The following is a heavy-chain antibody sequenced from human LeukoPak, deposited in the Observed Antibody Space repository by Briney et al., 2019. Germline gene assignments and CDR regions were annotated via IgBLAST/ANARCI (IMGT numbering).Heavy chain of an antibody. CDR2: VYYTGST. V-gene: IGHV4-61*01. CDR3: ARNRGWDSFDI. Sequence: SETLSLTCTVSGGSVSSGSYYWSWIRQPPGRGLEWIGYVYYTGSTNYNPSLKSRVTISVDTSKNQFSLKLSSVTAADTAVYYCARNRGWDSFDIWGQGTMVTVSS. D-gene: IGHD3-10*01. J-gene: IGHJ3*02. CDR1: GGSVSSGSYY.